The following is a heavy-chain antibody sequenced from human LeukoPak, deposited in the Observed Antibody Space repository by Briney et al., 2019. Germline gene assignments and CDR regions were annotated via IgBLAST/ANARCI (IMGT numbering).Heavy chain of an antibody. D-gene: IGHD3-10*01. CDR2: IYSGGST. V-gene: IGHV3-53*01. Sequence: GGSLRLSCAASGFTVSSNYMSWVRQAPGKGPEWVSVIYSGGSTYYADSVKGRFTISRDNSKNTLYLQMNSLRAEDTAVYYCASPHYYGSGSYYGAFDIWGQGTMVTVSS. CDR1: GFTVSSNY. CDR3: ASPHYYGSGSYYGAFDI. J-gene: IGHJ3*02.